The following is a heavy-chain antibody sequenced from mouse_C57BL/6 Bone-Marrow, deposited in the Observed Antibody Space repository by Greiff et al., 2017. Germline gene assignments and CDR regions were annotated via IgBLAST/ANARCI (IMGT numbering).Heavy chain of an antibody. Sequence: VQLQQSGPELVKPGASVKISCKASGYAFSSSWMKWVKQRPGKGLEWIGRIYPGDGDTNYNGKFKGKATLTADKSSSTAYMQLSSLTSEDSAVYFCARWLLLDYWGQGTTLTVSS. J-gene: IGHJ2*01. V-gene: IGHV1-82*01. CDR2: IYPGDGDT. CDR3: ARWLLLDY. D-gene: IGHD2-3*01. CDR1: GYAFSSSW.